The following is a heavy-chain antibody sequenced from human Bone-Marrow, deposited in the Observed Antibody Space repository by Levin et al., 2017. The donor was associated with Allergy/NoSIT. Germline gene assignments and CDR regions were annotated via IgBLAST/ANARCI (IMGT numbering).Heavy chain of an antibody. CDR3: ARVIDIVEGRDGLDI. CDR1: GFIFSDYY. CDR2: IRKKPNSYTT. V-gene: IGHV3-72*01. D-gene: IGHD5-12*01. Sequence: GGSLRLSCAASGFIFSDYYMDWVRQAPGKGLEWVGRIRKKPNSYTTEYAASVKGRFTISRDDSKNSLYLQVNSLKTEDTAVYYCARVIDIVEGRDGLDIWGQGTMVTVSS. J-gene: IGHJ3*02.